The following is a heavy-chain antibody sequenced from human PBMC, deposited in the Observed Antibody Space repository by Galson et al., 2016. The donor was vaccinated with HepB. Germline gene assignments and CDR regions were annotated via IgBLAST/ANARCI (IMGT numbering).Heavy chain of an antibody. V-gene: IGHV3-33*08. J-gene: IGHJ6*03. CDR2: IWYDGNNK. Sequence: SLRLSCAASGFTFSSYGMHWVRQAPGKGLEWVAVIWYDGNNKYYADSVKGRFTISRDNSKNTLYMQMNSLRAEDTAVYYCARDPRGPHYYMDVWGKGTTVTVSS. CDR3: ARDPRGPHYYMDV. CDR1: GFTFSSYG.